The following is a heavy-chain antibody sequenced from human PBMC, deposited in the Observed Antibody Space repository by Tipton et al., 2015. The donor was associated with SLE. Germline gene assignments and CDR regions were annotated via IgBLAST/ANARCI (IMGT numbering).Heavy chain of an antibody. CDR2: IRFDANNE. CDR1: GFIFNTYA. CDR3: ARGRGGGWYRADY. V-gene: IGHV3-33*01. J-gene: IGHJ4*02. D-gene: IGHD6-19*01. Sequence: RSLRLSCAASGFIFNTYAMHWVRQAPGKGLEWVAFIRFDANNENYADSVKGRFTISRDNSKNTLYLQMNSLRAEDTAVYYCARGRGGGWYRADYWGQGTLVTVSS.